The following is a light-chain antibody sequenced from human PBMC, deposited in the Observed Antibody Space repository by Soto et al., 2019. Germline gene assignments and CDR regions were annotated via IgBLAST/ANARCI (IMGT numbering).Light chain of an antibody. CDR2: DVS. CDR3: SSYTSNSLYV. J-gene: IGLJ1*01. Sequence: QSALTQPASVSGSPGQSIAISYTGTSSEVGGYNYVSWYQQHPGKAPKLIIYDVSNRPSGVSNRFSGSKSGNAASLTISGLKAEDEADYYWSSYTSNSLYVFGTGTKVTVL. CDR1: SSEVGGYNY. V-gene: IGLV2-14*01.